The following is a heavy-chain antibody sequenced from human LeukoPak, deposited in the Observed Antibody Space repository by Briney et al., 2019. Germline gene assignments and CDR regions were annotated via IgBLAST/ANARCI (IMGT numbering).Heavy chain of an antibody. J-gene: IGHJ4*02. CDR1: GGSIRYSSYY. Sequence: PSETLSLTCSVAGGSIRYSSYYWTWIRQPPGKGLEWIGNIHSSGSTDYSPSLKSRVTMSVDTSKNEFSLRVNSVTAADTAVYYCGRDLEENGVTHWGLGTLVTVSS. CDR2: IHSSGST. V-gene: IGHV4-39*07. CDR3: GRDLEENGVTH. D-gene: IGHD4-17*01.